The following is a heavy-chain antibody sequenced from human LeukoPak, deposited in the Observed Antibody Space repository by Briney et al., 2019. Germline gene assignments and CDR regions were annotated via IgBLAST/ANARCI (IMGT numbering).Heavy chain of an antibody. J-gene: IGHJ4*02. V-gene: IGHV3-21*01. CDR2: ISSGSTYI. D-gene: IGHD5-18*01. CDR1: GFTLSSYS. Sequence: GGSLRLSCAASGFTLSSYSMNWVRQAPGKGLEWVSSISSGSTYIYYADSVKGRFTISRDNAKNSLYLQMNSLRAEDTAVYYCARAAGYSYDYYFDYWGQGALVTVSS. CDR3: ARAAGYSYDYYFDY.